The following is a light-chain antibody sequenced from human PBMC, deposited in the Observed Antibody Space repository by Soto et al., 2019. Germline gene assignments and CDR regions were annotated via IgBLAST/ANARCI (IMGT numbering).Light chain of an antibody. CDR2: KAS. J-gene: IGKJ4*01. CDR3: HQYDSLPLT. V-gene: IGKV1-5*03. CDR1: QTISSW. Sequence: DIQMTQSPSTLSGSVGDRVAITCLASQTISSWLAWYKQKPGKAPKLLSYKASTLKSGVPSRFSGSGSGTQFTLTINSLEPEDFEVYYCHQYDSLPLTFGGGTKVDI.